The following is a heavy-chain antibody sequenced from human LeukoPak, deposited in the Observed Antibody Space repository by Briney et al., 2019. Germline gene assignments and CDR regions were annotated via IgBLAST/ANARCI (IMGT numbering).Heavy chain of an antibody. CDR1: GGTFRGYY. V-gene: IGHV4-34*01. D-gene: IGHD7-27*01. CDR3: ARGVLGPYDL. J-gene: IGHJ2*01. Sequence: SETLSLTCAVYGGTFRGYYWSWIRHPPGKGLEWIGEIHYTGATNYKPSLKSRVTISGDPSKNQVSLRVSSVTAADTAVYYCARGVLGPYDLWGRGTLVTVSS. CDR2: IHYTGAT.